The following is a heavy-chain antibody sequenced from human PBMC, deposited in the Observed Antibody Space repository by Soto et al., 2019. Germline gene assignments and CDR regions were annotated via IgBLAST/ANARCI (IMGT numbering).Heavy chain of an antibody. J-gene: IGHJ3*02. CDR2: ISSSGSTI. D-gene: IGHD6-19*01. CDR1: GFTFISYE. Sequence: PGGSLRLSCAASGFTFISYEMNWVRQAPGKGLEWVSYISSSGSTIYYADSVKGRFTISRDNAKNSLYLQMNSLRAEDTAVYYCARDRQWLFLDAFDIWGQGTMVTVSS. CDR3: ARDRQWLFLDAFDI. V-gene: IGHV3-48*03.